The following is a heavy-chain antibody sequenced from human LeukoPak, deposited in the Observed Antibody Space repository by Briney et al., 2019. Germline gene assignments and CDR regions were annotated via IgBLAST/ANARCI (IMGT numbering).Heavy chain of an antibody. D-gene: IGHD6-19*01. CDR3: AKRLSGTRYSSSHFDY. J-gene: IGHJ4*02. CDR1: GFTFSSYA. CDR2: ISGSGGST. V-gene: IGHV3-23*01. Sequence: GGSLRLSCAASGFTFSSYAMSWVRQAPGKGLEWVSAISGSGGSTYYADSVKSRFTISRDNSKNTLYLQMNSLRAEDTAVYYCAKRLSGTRYSSSHFDYWGQGTLVTVSS.